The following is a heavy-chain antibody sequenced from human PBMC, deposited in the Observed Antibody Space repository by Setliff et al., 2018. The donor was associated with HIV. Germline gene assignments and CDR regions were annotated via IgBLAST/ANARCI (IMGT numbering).Heavy chain of an antibody. J-gene: IGHJ6*03. Sequence: PGGSLRLSCAASGFTFTNYAMTWVRQAPGKGLEWVSTMSGSGTDINYADSVKGRFTISRDNSKNTVYLQMNSLRADDTAVYYCAKVRDFDYYYYNYMDVWGKGTTVTVSS. CDR3: AKVRDFDYYYYNYMDV. CDR1: GFTFTNYA. CDR2: MSGSGTDI. V-gene: IGHV3-23*01.